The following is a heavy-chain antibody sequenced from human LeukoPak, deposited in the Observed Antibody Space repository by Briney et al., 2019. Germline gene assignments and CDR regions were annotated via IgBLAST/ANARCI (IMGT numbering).Heavy chain of an antibody. CDR2: ISGSGSTI. J-gene: IGHJ4*02. CDR3: ARAYGSGGYYIGLGY. V-gene: IGHV3-23*01. CDR1: GFTFSSYA. D-gene: IGHD3-10*01. Sequence: HPGGSLRLSCAASGFTFSSYAMSWVRQAPGKGLEWVSAISGSGSTIYYADSVKGRFTISRDNAKNSLYLQMNSLRAEDTAVYYCARAYGSGGYYIGLGYWGQGTLVTVSS.